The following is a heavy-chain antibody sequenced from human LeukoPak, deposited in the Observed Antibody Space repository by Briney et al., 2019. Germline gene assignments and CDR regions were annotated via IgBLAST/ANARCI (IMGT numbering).Heavy chain of an antibody. CDR2: ISYSGST. CDR3: IGYTSTHVAIDY. CDR1: SGSISSSGSY. Sequence: SETLSLTCTVSSGSISSSGSYWGWIRQPPGKGLEWIASISYSGSTYYNPSLRSRVTISVDTSKNQFSLNLNFVTAADTAVYYSIGYTSTHVAIDYWGQGTLVTVSS. D-gene: IGHD6-13*01. V-gene: IGHV4-39*01. J-gene: IGHJ4*02.